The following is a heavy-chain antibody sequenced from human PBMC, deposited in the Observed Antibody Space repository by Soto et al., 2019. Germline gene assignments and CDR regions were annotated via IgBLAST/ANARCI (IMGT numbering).Heavy chain of an antibody. J-gene: IGHJ4*02. D-gene: IGHD3-22*01. V-gene: IGHV4-59*01. CDR3: ARSEDYYDSSGYYFGY. Sequence: SETLSLTCTVSGGSISSYYWSWIRQPPGKGLEWIVYIYYSGSTTYNPSLKSRVTISVDTSKNQFSPKLSSVTAADTAVYYCARSEDYYDSSGYYFGYWGQGTLVTVSS. CDR1: GGSISSYY. CDR2: IYYSGST.